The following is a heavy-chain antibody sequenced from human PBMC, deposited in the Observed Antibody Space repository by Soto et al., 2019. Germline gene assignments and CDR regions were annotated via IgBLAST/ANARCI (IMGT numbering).Heavy chain of an antibody. V-gene: IGHV2-5*02. D-gene: IGHD3-10*01. J-gene: IGHJ4*02. CDR3: AHTYYLGSGRYYPDY. CDR2: IYWDDDK. CDR1: GFSLSTRGVA. Sequence: QITLKESGPTLVKPTQTLTLTCTFSGFSLSTRGVAVGWIRQPPGKALEWLALIYWDDDKRYNPSLKSRLTITKDPSKTQEFLTMANLDPVDTATYYCAHTYYLGSGRYYPDYWGQGTLVTVSS.